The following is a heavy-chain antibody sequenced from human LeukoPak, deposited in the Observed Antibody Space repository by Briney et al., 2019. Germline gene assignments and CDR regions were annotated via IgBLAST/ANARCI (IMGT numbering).Heavy chain of an antibody. V-gene: IGHV4-59*01. J-gene: IGHJ6*02. D-gene: IGHD3-10*01. CDR3: ARGSSFYYYYYYGMDA. CDR2: IYYSGST. Sequence: SETLSLTCTVSGGSISSYYWSWIRQPPGKGLEWIGYIYYSGSTNYNPSLKSRVTISVDTSKNQFSLKLSSVTAADTAVYYCARGSSFYYYYYYGMDAWGQGTTVTVSS. CDR1: GGSISSYY.